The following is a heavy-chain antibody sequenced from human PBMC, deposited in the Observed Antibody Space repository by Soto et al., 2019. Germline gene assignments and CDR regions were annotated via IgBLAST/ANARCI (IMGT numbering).Heavy chain of an antibody. V-gene: IGHV4-31*03. Sequence: QVQLQESGPGLVKPSQTLSLTCTVSGGSISSGGYYWSWIRQHPGKGLEWIGYIYYSGSTYYNPFLKSRITNSVDPAKNQVSLKVSSVTAADTGVYFCAHSGYDDGFYIWGQGTMVTVSS. CDR2: IYYSGST. D-gene: IGHD5-12*01. CDR3: AHSGYDDGFYI. J-gene: IGHJ3*02. CDR1: GGSISSGGYY.